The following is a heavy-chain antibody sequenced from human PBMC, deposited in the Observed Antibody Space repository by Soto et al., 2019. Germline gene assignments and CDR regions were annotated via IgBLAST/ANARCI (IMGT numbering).Heavy chain of an antibody. CDR2: IKQDGSEK. CDR1: GFTFSSYW. V-gene: IGHV3-7*01. CDR3: ARAGSITIFSTGYPLNAFDI. Sequence: EVQLVESGGGLVQPGGSLRLSCAASGFTFSSYWMSWVRQAPGKGLEWVANIKQDGSEKYYVDSVKGRFTISRDNAKNPLYLQMNSLRAEDTAVYYSARAGSITIFSTGYPLNAFDIWGQGTMVTVSS. D-gene: IGHD3-3*01. J-gene: IGHJ3*02.